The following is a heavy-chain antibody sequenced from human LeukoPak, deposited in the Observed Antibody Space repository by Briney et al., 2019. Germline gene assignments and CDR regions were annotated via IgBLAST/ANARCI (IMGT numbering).Heavy chain of an antibody. CDR2: IIPLFGTP. CDR3: ARAPLLTTVSSDYYYYFMDL. J-gene: IGHJ6*03. Sequence: SVKVSRKAYGGTFHTYAFSWVRQAPGQGLEWMGGIIPLFGTPNYAQKFQARLTITASESTTTFAMELRGLTSDDTAVYFCARAPLLTTVSSDYYYYFMDLWGTGTMVTVSS. D-gene: IGHD4-17*01. CDR1: GGTFHTYA. V-gene: IGHV1-69*01.